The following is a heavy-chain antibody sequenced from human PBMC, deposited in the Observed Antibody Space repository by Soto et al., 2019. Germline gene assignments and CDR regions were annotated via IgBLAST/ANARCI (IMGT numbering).Heavy chain of an antibody. CDR1: GVRFSSYG. Sequence: GGSLRLSCAASGVRFSSYGVYWVRQAPGKGLEWVAGISYDGSKKEHADSVKGRFTISRDNSKSTLYLQMNSLRAEDTALYYCAKGRSYYYYYGVDVWGQGTTVTVSS. V-gene: IGHV3-30*18. CDR3: AKGRSYYYYYGVDV. CDR2: ISYDGSKK. J-gene: IGHJ6*02.